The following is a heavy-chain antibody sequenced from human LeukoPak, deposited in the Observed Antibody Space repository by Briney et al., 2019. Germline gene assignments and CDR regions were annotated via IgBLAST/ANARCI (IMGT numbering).Heavy chain of an antibody. CDR1: GYTFTSYD. Sequence: ASVKVSCKASGYTFTSYDINWVRQATGQGLEWMGWMNPNSGYSGYAQKFQGRVTVTWNTSISTAYMEQSSLRSEDTAVYYCARGQGGHWGQGTLVTVSS. CDR3: ARGQGGH. J-gene: IGHJ1*01. CDR2: MNPNSGYS. D-gene: IGHD3-16*01. V-gene: IGHV1-8*03.